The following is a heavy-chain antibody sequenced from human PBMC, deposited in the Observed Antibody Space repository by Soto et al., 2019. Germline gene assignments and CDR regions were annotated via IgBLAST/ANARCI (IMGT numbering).Heavy chain of an antibody. V-gene: IGHV1-46*01. CDR2: INPSGGST. Sequence: ASVKVSCKASGYRFACYYMRWVRQAPGQGLEWMGIINPSGGSTSYAQKFQGRVTISVDTSKNQFSLKLSSVTAADTAVYYCARYDYGEPFDYWGQGTLVTVSS. J-gene: IGHJ4*02. D-gene: IGHD4-17*01. CDR1: GYRFACYY. CDR3: ARYDYGEPFDY.